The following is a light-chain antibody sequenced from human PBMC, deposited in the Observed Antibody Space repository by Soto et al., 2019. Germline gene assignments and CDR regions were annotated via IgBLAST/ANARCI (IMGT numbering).Light chain of an antibody. CDR3: QQYNSHSRP. CDR1: QSISSW. CDR2: DAS. J-gene: IGKJ1*01. V-gene: IGKV1-5*01. Sequence: DIQMTQSPSTLSASVGDRVTITCRASQSISSWLAWYQQKPGKAPKLLIYDASSLESGVPSRFSGSGSGTEFTLTIISLQPDDFATYDCQQYNSHSRPFAQGTKVDIK.